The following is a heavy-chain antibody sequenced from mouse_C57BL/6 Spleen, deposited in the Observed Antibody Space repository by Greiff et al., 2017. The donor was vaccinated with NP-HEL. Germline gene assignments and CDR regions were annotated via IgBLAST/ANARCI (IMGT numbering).Heavy chain of an antibody. D-gene: IGHD2-1*01. J-gene: IGHJ4*01. Sequence: VHVKQSGAELVRPGASVKLSCKASGYTFTDYYINWVKQRPGQGLEWIARIYPGSGNTYYNEKFKGKATLTAEKSSSTAYMQLSSLTSEDSAVYFCARAGGNPRYYAMDYWGQGTSVTVSS. CDR3: ARAGGNPRYYAMDY. CDR1: GYTFTDYY. V-gene: IGHV1-76*01. CDR2: IYPGSGNT.